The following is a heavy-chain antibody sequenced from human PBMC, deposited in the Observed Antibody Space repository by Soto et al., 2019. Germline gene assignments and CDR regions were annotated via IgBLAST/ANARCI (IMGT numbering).Heavy chain of an antibody. CDR2: SYYSGYYSGST. CDR3: ASVTFGGVVLAH. J-gene: IGHJ4*02. V-gene: IGHV4-61*01. Sequence: LSLTCTVSGDSVTSDSYFWSWIRQPPGKGLEWIGNSYYSGYYSGSTNHNPSLKSRVTVSVDTSKNQFSLKLRSVTTADTAVYYCASVTFGGVVLAHWGQGTLVTVSS. CDR1: GDSVTSDSYF. D-gene: IGHD3-16*01.